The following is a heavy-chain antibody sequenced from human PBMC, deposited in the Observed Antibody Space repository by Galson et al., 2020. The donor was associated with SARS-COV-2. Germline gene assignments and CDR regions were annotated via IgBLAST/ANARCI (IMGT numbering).Heavy chain of an antibody. CDR2: INAGIGKT. V-gene: IGHV1-3*01. CDR3: ARGGIIEFHHFHF. Sequence: ASVKVSCKASGYTFESFGIHWVRQAPGQRPEWLGWINAGIGKTRYSQALQDRVVMTRDTSATTVYLELRGLKSEDTAIYYCARGGIIEFHHFHFWGQGTLVSVSS. CDR1: GYTFESFG. D-gene: IGHD3-3*02. J-gene: IGHJ4*02.